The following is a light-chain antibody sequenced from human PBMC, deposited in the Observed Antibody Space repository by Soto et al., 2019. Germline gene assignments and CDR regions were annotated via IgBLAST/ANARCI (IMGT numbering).Light chain of an antibody. CDR1: QSVSSSY. CDR2: GAS. V-gene: IGKV3-20*01. J-gene: IGKJ5*01. Sequence: EIVLTQSPGTLSLSPGERATLSCRASQSVSSSYLAWYQQTHCQAPRLLIYGASSWATGIPDRFSGSGSGTDFTLTISRLEPEDFAVYYCQHYGDSPITFGQGTRLEIK. CDR3: QHYGDSPIT.